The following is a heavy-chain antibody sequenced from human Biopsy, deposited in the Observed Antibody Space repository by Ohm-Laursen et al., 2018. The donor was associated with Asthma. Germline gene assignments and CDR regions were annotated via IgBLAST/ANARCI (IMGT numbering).Heavy chain of an antibody. CDR2: HDHEEGGT. CDR1: GYSLTDLS. V-gene: IGHV1-24*01. D-gene: IGHD4-17*01. J-gene: IGHJ4*02. Sequence: SVKVSCKVSGYSLTDLSMHWVRQAPGQGLEWMGGHDHEEGGTVNARRFQGRVTMTEDTSTDTAYMELSSLSSDDTAVYYCASDFPKDYVRYNFQFWGQGTLVTVSS. CDR3: ASDFPKDYVRYNFQF.